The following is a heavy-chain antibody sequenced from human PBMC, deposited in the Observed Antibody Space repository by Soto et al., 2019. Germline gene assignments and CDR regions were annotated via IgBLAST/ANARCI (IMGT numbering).Heavy chain of an antibody. CDR2: TYYRSKWYN. D-gene: IGHD6-19*01. V-gene: IGHV6-1*01. J-gene: IGHJ4*02. CDR1: GDSVSSNSAA. Sequence: QTLSLTCAISGDSVSSNSAAWNWIRQSPSRGLEWLGRTYYRSKWYNDYAVSVKSRITINPDTSKNQFSLQLNSVTPEDTAVYYCARAHPYRSVWPFDYWGQGTLVPISS. CDR3: ARAHPYRSVWPFDY.